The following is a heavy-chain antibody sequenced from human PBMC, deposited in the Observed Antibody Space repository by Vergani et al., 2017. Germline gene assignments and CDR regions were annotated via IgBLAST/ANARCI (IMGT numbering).Heavy chain of an antibody. CDR1: GGSISSGGYY. J-gene: IGHJ4*02. CDR2: IYYSGST. V-gene: IGHV4-31*03. Sequence: QVQLQESGPGLVKPSQTLSLTCTVSGGSISSGGYYWSWIRQHPGKGLEWIGYIYYSGSTYYNPSLKSRVTISVDTSKNQFSLKLSSVTAADTAVYYCARVWGQYYYGSGSYGLFDYWGQGTLVTVSS. CDR3: ARVWGQYYYGSGSYGLFDY. D-gene: IGHD3-10*01.